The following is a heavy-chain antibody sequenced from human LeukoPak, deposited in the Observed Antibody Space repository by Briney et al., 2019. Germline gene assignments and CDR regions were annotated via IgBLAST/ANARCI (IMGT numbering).Heavy chain of an antibody. CDR1: GFTVSSNY. CDR3: AKAPVVVPAAPVDY. V-gene: IGHV3-53*01. CDR2: IYSGGST. J-gene: IGHJ4*02. Sequence: GGSLRLSCAASGFTVSSNYMSWVRQAPGKGLEWVSVIYSGGSTYYADSVKGRFTISRDNSKNTLYLQMNSLRAEDTAVYYCAKAPVVVPAAPVDYWGQGTLVTVSS. D-gene: IGHD2-2*01.